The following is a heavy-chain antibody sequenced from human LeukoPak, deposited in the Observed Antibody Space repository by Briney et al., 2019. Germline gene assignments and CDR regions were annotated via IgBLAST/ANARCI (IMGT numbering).Heavy chain of an antibody. D-gene: IGHD2-2*01. J-gene: IGHJ1*01. CDR1: GFTFSSYC. V-gene: IGHV3-30*18. CDR3: AKGVGCSSTSCLDYFQH. Sequence: GGSLRLSCAASGFTFSSYCMHWVRQAPGKGLEWVAVISYDGSNKYYADSVKGRFTISRDNSKNTLYVQMNSLRAEDTAVYYCAKGVGCSSTSCLDYFQHWGQGTLVTVSS. CDR2: ISYDGSNK.